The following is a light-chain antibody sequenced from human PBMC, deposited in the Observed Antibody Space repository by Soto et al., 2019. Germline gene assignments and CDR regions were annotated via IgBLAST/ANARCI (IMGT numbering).Light chain of an antibody. J-gene: IGKJ3*01. V-gene: IGKV1-27*01. CDR1: QGISNY. CDR2: ATS. Sequence: DIQMTQSPSSLAASGGDRVTISCRASQGISNYLAWYQQKPGKAPKLLIYATSTLQSGVSSRFTGSGSGTDFTLTISSLQPEDVATYYCQKYNWPPFTFGPGTKVDI. CDR3: QKYNWPPFT.